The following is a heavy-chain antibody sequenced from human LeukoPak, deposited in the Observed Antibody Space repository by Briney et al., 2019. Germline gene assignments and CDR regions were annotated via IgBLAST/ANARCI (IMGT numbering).Heavy chain of an antibody. CDR2: IYPGDYDT. CDR3: ARRGEAIDPFDY. J-gene: IGHJ4*02. CDR1: GYSFTSYW. D-gene: IGHD3-16*02. Sequence: HVESLKISCKDSGYSFTSYWIGWVRQMPGKGLEWMGIIYPGDYDTRYSPSFQGQVTISADKSINTAYLQWSSLKASDTAIYYCARRGEAIDPFDYWGQGTLVTASA. V-gene: IGHV5-51*01.